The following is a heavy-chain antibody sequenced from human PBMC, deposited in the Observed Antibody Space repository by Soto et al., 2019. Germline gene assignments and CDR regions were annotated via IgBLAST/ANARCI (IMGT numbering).Heavy chain of an antibody. Sequence: PSETLSLTCTVPGGFISGHAWIWVRQPAGRGLEWIGHIYPSGSTSYNPSLRSRVTMSLDTSNNQIFLNLTSVTAADTAVFYCVRGRSYSVYDFWGPGTLVTVSS. D-gene: IGHD5-12*01. CDR2: IYPSGST. CDR1: GGFISGHA. CDR3: VRGRSYSVYDF. J-gene: IGHJ4*02. V-gene: IGHV4-4*07.